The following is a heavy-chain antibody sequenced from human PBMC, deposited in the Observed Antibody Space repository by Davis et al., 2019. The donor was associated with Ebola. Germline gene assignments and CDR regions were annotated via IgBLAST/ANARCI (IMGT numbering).Heavy chain of an antibody. CDR3: AKGGYSYGYHYFAMDV. Sequence: GGSLRLSCAASGFSFEDDAMYWVRPGPGMGLEWISLIGGDGSGTYYADSVKGRFTISRDNSKKSLYLEMNSLRSEDTGLYYCAKGGYSYGYHYFAMDVWGQGTRVTVSS. J-gene: IGHJ6*02. CDR1: GFSFEDDA. CDR2: IGGDGSGT. V-gene: IGHV3-43*02. D-gene: IGHD5-12*01.